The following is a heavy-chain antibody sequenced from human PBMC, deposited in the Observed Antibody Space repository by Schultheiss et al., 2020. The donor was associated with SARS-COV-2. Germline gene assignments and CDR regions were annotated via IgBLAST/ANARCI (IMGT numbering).Heavy chain of an antibody. J-gene: IGHJ4*02. Sequence: SETLSLTCTVSGDSISSYYWGWIRQPPGKGLEWIGSIYYSGSTYYNPSLKSRVTISVDTSKNQFSLKLSSVTAADTAVYYCARDRPGLWFGELSQYFDYWGQGTLVTVSS. CDR3: ARDRPGLWFGELSQYFDY. CDR1: GDSISSYY. D-gene: IGHD3-10*01. V-gene: IGHV4-39*07. CDR2: IYYSGST.